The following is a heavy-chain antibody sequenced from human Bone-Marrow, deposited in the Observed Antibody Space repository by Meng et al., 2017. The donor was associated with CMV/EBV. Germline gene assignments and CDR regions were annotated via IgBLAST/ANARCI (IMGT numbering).Heavy chain of an antibody. CDR3: VKDDNDYMGEIGS. Sequence: GESLKISCTASGFTFGDYAMSWVRQAPGKGLEWVSSISSSSSYIYYADSVKGRFTISRDHSKNTLYLQMNSLRAEDTAIYYCVKDDNDYMGEIGSWGQGTLVTVSS. J-gene: IGHJ5*02. D-gene: IGHD3-16*01. V-gene: IGHV3-23*01. CDR2: ISSSSSYI. CDR1: GFTFGDYA.